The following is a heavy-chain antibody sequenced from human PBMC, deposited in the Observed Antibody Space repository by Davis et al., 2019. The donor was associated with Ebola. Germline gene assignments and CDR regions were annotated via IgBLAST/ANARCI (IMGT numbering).Heavy chain of an antibody. CDR3: ARVRYDFWSGYYRGYFDY. D-gene: IGHD3-3*01. J-gene: IGHJ4*02. Sequence: HTGGSLRLSCAASGFTFSSYWMHWVRQAPGKGLVWVSRINSDGSSTSYADSVKGRFTISRDNSKNTLYLQMNSLRAEDTAVYYCARVRYDFWSGYYRGYFDYWGQGTLVTVSS. V-gene: IGHV3-74*01. CDR2: INSDGSST. CDR1: GFTFSSYW.